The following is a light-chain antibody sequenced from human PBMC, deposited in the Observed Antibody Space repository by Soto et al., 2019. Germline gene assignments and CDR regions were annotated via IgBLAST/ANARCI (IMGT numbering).Light chain of an antibody. CDR2: AAS. V-gene: IGKV3-15*01. J-gene: IGKJ3*01. Sequence: DIVITQSPATLSLSPGERATLSCRASQSVSSTSLSWYQQKPGQAPRLLIYAASTRAAGIPDRFSGSGSGTGFTLTITSLQSEDFAVYYCQQYNNWPFTFGPGTKVDIK. CDR1: QSVSST. CDR3: QQYNNWPFT.